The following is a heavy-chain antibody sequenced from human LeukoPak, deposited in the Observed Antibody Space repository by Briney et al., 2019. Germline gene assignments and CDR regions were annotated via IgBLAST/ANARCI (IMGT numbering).Heavy chain of an antibody. J-gene: IGHJ4*02. Sequence: GGSLRLSCAASGFTFSSYGMPWVRQAPGKGLEWVAFIRNDGSNKYYADSVKGQFTISRDNSKNTLYLQMNSLRAEDTAVYYCAKDLEWELLPALDYWGQGTLVTVSS. CDR2: IRNDGSNK. D-gene: IGHD1-26*01. CDR3: AKDLEWELLPALDY. V-gene: IGHV3-30*02. CDR1: GFTFSSYG.